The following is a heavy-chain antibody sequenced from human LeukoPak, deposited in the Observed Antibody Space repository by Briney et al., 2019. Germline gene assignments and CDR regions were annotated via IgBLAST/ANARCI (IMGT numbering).Heavy chain of an antibody. CDR2: IYYSGST. V-gene: IGHV4-39*01. Sequence: PSETLSLTCTVSGGSISSSSYSWGWLRQPPGKGLEWIGSIYYSGSTYYNPSLKSRVTISVDTSKNQFSLKLSSVTAADTAVYYCARHFESLADYWGQGTLVTVSS. J-gene: IGHJ4*02. CDR1: GGSISSSSYS. D-gene: IGHD3-9*01. CDR3: ARHFESLADY.